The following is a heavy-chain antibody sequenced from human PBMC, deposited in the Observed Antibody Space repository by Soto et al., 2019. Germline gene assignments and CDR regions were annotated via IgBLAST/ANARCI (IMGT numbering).Heavy chain of an antibody. CDR3: VSWIVGASGGLGF. CDR2: IYYGGRT. Sequence: QVQLQESGPGLVKPSQTRSLTCSVSGGSISGGGYYWSWIRQFPGKGLEWIGYIYYGGRTYYTPSLKSRVTISVDTSKNQFSLKLLSVTAADTAVYYCVSWIVGASGGLGFWGQGSLVTVSS. D-gene: IGHD1-26*01. J-gene: IGHJ4*02. V-gene: IGHV4-31*03. CDR1: GGSISGGGYY.